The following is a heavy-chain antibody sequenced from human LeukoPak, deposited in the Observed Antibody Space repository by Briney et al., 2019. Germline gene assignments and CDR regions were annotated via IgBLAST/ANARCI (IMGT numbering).Heavy chain of an antibody. CDR2: ITGTHYTT. D-gene: IGHD4-17*01. CDR3: TKDPNGDYVGAFDP. Sequence: GGSLRLSCAASGFTFSDYYMSWIRQAPGKGLEWVSSITGTHYTTYNTDSVKGRFTISRDNSKNTLYLQMNSLRADDTAVYYCTKDPNGDYVGAFDPWGQGTLVTVSS. CDR1: GFTFSDYY. J-gene: IGHJ5*02. V-gene: IGHV3-23*01.